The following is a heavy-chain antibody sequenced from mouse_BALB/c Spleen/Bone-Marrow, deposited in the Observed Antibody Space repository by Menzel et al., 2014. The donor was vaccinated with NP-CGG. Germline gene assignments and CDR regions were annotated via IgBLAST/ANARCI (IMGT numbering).Heavy chain of an antibody. Sequence: VQLQQSGAELVKPGASVKLSCTASGFNIKDTYMHWVKPRPKQGLEWIGRIDPANGNTKFDPKFQGKATITADTSSNTAYLQLSSLTSEDTAVYYCARGNYYFDCWGQGTTLTVSS. D-gene: IGHD2-1*01. CDR3: ARGNYYFDC. J-gene: IGHJ2*01. CDR2: IDPANGNT. CDR1: GFNIKDTY. V-gene: IGHV14-3*02.